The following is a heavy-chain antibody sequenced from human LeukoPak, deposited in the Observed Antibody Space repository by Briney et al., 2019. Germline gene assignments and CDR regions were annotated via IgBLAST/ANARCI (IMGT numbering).Heavy chain of an antibody. Sequence: PSETLSLTCTVSGGSISSYYWSWIRQPPGKGLEWIGHIYYSGSTNYNPSLKSRVTISVDTSKNQFSLKLSSVTAADTAVYYCARLGYTYGYYSDYWGQGTLVTVSS. CDR1: GGSISSYY. CDR2: IYYSGST. J-gene: IGHJ4*02. CDR3: ARLGYTYGYYSDY. D-gene: IGHD5-18*01. V-gene: IGHV4-59*01.